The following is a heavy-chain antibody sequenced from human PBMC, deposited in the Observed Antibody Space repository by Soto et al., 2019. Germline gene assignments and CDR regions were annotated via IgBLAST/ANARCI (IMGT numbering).Heavy chain of an antibody. V-gene: IGHV1-18*01. Sequence: QVQLVQSGAEVKKPGASVKVSCKASGYTFNFYGITWVRQAPGQGLEWMGWISGFNGNTNYAADLQGRVTMTTDTSTSTAYMELNGLRSDDTAVYYCANIGVSSGHESPDFNSWGQGTLVTVSS. D-gene: IGHD3-16*01. CDR2: ISGFNGNT. CDR3: ANIGVSSGHESPDFNS. J-gene: IGHJ4*02. CDR1: GYTFNFYG.